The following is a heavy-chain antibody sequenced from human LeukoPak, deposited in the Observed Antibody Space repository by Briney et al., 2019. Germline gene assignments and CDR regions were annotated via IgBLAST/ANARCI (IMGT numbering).Heavy chain of an antibody. J-gene: IGHJ6*03. Sequence: ASVKVSCKASGYTFTGYYMHWVRQAPGQGLEWMGWINPNSGGTNYAQKFQGRVTMTRDTPISTAYMELSRLRSDDTAVYYCARRGYCSSTSCIMNYYYYYMDVWGKGTTVTISS. V-gene: IGHV1-2*02. D-gene: IGHD2-2*01. CDR2: INPNSGGT. CDR3: ARRGYCSSTSCIMNYYYYYMDV. CDR1: GYTFTGYY.